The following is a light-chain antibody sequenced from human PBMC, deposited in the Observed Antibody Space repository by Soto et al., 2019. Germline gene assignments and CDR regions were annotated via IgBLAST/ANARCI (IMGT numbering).Light chain of an antibody. CDR1: KSVSSSY. Sequence: EIVLTQSPGTLSLSPGERVTLSCRASKSVSSSYLAWYQQKPGQAPMLLIYGASSRATGIPDRFSGSGSGTDFTLTISRLEPEDFAVYYCHQYGSSQTFGQGTKVDIK. CDR2: GAS. CDR3: HQYGSSQT. V-gene: IGKV3-20*01. J-gene: IGKJ1*01.